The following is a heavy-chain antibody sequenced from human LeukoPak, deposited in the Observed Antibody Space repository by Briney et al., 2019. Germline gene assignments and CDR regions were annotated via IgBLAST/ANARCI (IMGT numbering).Heavy chain of an antibody. CDR1: GGSFSGYY. Sequence: PSETLSLTCAVYGGSFSGYYWSWIRQPPGKGLEWIGEINHSGSTNYNQSLKSRVTISVDTSKNQFSLKLSSVTAADTAVYYCARGEWSYDFWSGYYLAPSYYMDVWGKGTTVTVSS. CDR2: INHSGST. J-gene: IGHJ6*03. CDR3: ARGEWSYDFWSGYYLAPSYYMDV. D-gene: IGHD3-3*01. V-gene: IGHV4-34*01.